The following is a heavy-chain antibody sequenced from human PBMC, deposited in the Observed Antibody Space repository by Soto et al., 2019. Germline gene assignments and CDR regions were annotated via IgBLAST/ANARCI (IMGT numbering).Heavy chain of an antibody. D-gene: IGHD3-3*01. CDR1: GFTFTSSA. V-gene: IGHV1-58*01. CDR2: IVVGSGNT. J-gene: IGHJ6*02. CDR3: AAGTGSGYYIRYYYYGMDV. Sequence: GASVKVSCKASGFTFTSSAVQWVRQARGQRLEWIGWIVVGSGNTNYAQKFQERVTITRDMSTSTAYMELSSLRSEDTAVYYCAAGTGSGYYIRYYYYGMDVWGQGTTVTVSS.